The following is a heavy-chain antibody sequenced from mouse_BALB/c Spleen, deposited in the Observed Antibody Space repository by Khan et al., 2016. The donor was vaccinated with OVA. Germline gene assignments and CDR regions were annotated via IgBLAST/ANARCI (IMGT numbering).Heavy chain of an antibody. J-gene: IGHJ4*01. CDR3: ARPPYFSYTRDH. Sequence: QIQLVQSGPELKKPGETVKISCKASGYTFTNYGMNWVKQSPGKALKWMGWINTYTGEPTYADDFKGRFAFSLETSASTAYLQISNLKNEDTATYCCARPPYFSYTRDHWGQGTSVTVSS. CDR1: GYTFTNYG. CDR2: INTYTGEP. D-gene: IGHD2-10*01. V-gene: IGHV9-3-1*01.